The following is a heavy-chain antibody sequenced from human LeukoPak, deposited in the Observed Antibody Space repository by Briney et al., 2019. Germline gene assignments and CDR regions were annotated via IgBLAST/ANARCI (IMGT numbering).Heavy chain of an antibody. CDR2: IYYSGNT. CDR1: GDSISTSNSY. Sequence: SETLSLTCTVSGDSISTSNSYWGWIRQPPGKGLEWIGSIYYSGNTYYNPSLRSRVTISRDTSKNQFSLKLTSVTAADTAVYYCARGYCSGGSCPNFDYWGQGTLVTVSS. V-gene: IGHV4-39*07. D-gene: IGHD2-15*01. CDR3: ARGYCSGGSCPNFDY. J-gene: IGHJ4*02.